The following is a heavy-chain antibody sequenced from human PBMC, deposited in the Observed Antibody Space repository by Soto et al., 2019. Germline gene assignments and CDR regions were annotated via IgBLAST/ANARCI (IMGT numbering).Heavy chain of an antibody. D-gene: IGHD3-10*01. CDR1: GGSFSGYY. J-gene: IGHJ4*02. CDR3: ARERGGLIWFGELLPTTYFDY. CDR2: INHSGST. V-gene: IGHV4-34*01. Sequence: SETLSLTCAVYGGSFSGYYWSWIRQPPGKGLEWIGEINHSGSTNYNPSLKSRVTISVDTSKNQFSLKLSSVTAADTAVYYRARERGGLIWFGELLPTTYFDYWGQGTLVTVSS.